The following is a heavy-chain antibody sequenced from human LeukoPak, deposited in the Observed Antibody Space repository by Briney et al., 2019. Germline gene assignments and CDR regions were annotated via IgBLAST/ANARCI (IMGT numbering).Heavy chain of an antibody. J-gene: IGHJ6*02. CDR3: VRGWFLSVWSYHWDV. CDR1: GFTFSSYG. CDR2: IKEDGSEK. V-gene: IGHV3-7*01. Sequence: GRSLRLSCAASGFTFSSYGMHWVRQAPGKGLEWVANIKEDGSEKYYADSVKGRFTISRDDAKNSLYLEINSLTVEDTAVYYCVRGWFLSVWSYHWDVWGQGTTVTVSS. D-gene: IGHD3-10*01.